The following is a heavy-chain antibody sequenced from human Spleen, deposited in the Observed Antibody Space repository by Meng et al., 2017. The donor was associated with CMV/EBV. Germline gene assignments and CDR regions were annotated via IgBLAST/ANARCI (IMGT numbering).Heavy chain of an antibody. CDR3: AKDVETFRHFDVSGSYSDY. D-gene: IGHD3-22*01. V-gene: IGHV3-23*01. CDR2: ISGDGRSPYYPDSVRVRTT. Sequence: GGSLRLSCAASGFTFGTYPMSWIRQAPGKGLEWVSTISGDGRSPYYPDSVRVRTTYYADSVRGRFTIPRDNSKDTLYLRMNSLRAEDTAIYYCAKDVETFRHFDVSGSYSDYWGRGTLVTVSS. CDR1: GFTFGTYP. J-gene: IGHJ4*02.